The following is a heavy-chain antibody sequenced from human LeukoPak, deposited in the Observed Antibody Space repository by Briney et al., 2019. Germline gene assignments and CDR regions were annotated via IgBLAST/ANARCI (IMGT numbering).Heavy chain of an antibody. J-gene: IGHJ5*02. CDR1: GYTFTNYG. Sequence: PRASVKVSCKASGYTFTNYGVSWVRQAPGQGLEWMGWINAYNGHTNSAQRFQGRVTMTTDTSTTTAYLELRSLRFDDTAVYFCAKVGVLFSGFDPWGQGTLVTVSS. CDR3: AKVGVLFSGFDP. V-gene: IGHV1-18*01. CDR2: INAYNGHT. D-gene: IGHD2-15*01.